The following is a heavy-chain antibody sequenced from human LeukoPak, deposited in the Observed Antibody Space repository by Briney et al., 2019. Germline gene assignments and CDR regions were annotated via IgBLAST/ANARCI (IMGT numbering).Heavy chain of an antibody. D-gene: IGHD5-12*01. V-gene: IGHV3-15*01. J-gene: IGHJ4*02. Sequence: GGSLRLSCAASGFTFSNAWMSWVRQAPGKGLEWVGRIKSKTDGGTTDYAAPVKGRFTISRDDSKNTLYLQMNSLKTEDTAVYYCTTGTYSGYVVEGFDYWGQGTLVTVSS. CDR2: IKSKTDGGTT. CDR3: TTGTYSGYVVEGFDY. CDR1: GFTFSNAW.